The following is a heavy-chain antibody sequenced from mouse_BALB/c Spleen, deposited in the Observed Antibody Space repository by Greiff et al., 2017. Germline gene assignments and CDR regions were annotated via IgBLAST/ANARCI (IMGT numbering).Heavy chain of an antibody. CDR3: ASIALSYYAMDY. J-gene: IGHJ4*01. V-gene: IGHV2-2*02. Sequence: VQLQQSGPGLVQPSQSLSITCTVSGFSLTSYGVHWVRQSPGKGLEWLGVIWSGGSTDYNAAFISRLSISKDNSKSQVFFKMNSLQANDTAISSCASIALSYYAMDYWGQGTSVTVSS. CDR2: IWSGGST. CDR1: GFSLTSYG.